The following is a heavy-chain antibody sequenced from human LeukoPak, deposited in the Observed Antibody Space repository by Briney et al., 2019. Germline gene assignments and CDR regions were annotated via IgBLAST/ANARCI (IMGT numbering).Heavy chain of an antibody. V-gene: IGHV4-59*12. CDR2: IYYSGST. J-gene: IGHJ1*01. CDR3: ARTSLVVTAGAEYFQH. Sequence: SETLSLTCTVSGGSISSYYWSWIRQPPGKGLEWIGYIYYSGSTNYNPSLKSRVTISVDTSKNQFSLKLSSVTAADTAVYYCARTSLVVTAGAEYFQHWGQGTLVTVSS. D-gene: IGHD2-21*02. CDR1: GGSISSYY.